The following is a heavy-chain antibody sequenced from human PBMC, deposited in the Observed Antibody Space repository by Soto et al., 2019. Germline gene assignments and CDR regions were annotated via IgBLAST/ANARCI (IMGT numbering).Heavy chain of an antibody. CDR1: GGSFSDYY. CDR2: INHSGST. J-gene: IGHJ4*02. Sequence: SETLSLTCAVYGGSFSDYYWSWIRQPPGKGLEWIGEINHSGSTNYNPSLKSRVTISVDTSKNQFSLKLSSVTAADTAVYYCARRRDYGGNPIDYWGQGTLVTVSS. V-gene: IGHV4-34*01. CDR3: ARRRDYGGNPIDY. D-gene: IGHD4-17*01.